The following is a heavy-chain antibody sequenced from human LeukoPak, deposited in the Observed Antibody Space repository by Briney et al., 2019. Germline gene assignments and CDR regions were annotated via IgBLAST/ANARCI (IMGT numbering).Heavy chain of an antibody. V-gene: IGHV3-43*02. D-gene: IGHD3-22*01. J-gene: IGHJ4*02. CDR1: GFTFDDYA. Sequence: PGGSLRLSCAASGFTFDDYAMHWVRQAPGKGLEWVSLISGDGGSTYYADSLKGRFTISRDNSTNSLYLQMNSLRTEDTALYYCAKDHYYDSSGYGQIPAYWSQRTLVTVSS. CDR2: ISGDGGST. CDR3: AKDHYYDSSGYGQIPAY.